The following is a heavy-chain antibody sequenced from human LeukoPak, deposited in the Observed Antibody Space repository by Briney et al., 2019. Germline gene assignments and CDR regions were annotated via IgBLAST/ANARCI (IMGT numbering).Heavy chain of an antibody. CDR3: ARGRTYYYYYGMDV. J-gene: IGHJ6*02. Sequence: PSETLSLTCAVYGGSFSGYYWSWIRQPPGKGLEWIGEINHSGSTNYNPSLKSRVTISVDTSKNQFSLKLSSVTAADTAVYDCARGRTYYYYYGMDVWGQGTTVTVSS. V-gene: IGHV4-34*01. CDR1: GGSFSGYY. CDR2: INHSGST.